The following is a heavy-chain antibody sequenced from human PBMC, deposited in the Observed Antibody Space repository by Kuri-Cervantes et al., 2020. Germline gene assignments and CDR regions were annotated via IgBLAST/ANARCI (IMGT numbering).Heavy chain of an antibody. D-gene: IGHD3-10*01. V-gene: IGHV1-8*01. CDR3: ARGWYYGSGSWGWFDP. J-gene: IGHJ5*02. CDR1: GYTFTSYD. Sequence: GGSLRLSCKASGYTFTSYDINWVRQATGQGLEWMGWMNPNSGNTGYAQKFQGRVTMTRNTSMSTAYMELSSLRSEDTAVYYCARGWYYGSGSWGWFDPWAREPWSPSPQ. CDR2: MNPNSGNT.